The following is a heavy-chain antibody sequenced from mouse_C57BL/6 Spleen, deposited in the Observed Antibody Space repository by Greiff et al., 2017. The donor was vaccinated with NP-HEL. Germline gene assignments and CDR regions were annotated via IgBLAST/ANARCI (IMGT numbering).Heavy chain of an antibody. J-gene: IGHJ4*01. CDR3: ARNYGSSMDY. Sequence: QVTLKESGPELVKPGASVKISCKASGYAFSSSWMNWVKQRPGKGLEWIGRIYPGDGDTNYNGKFKGKATLTADKSSSTAYMQLSSLTSEDSAVYFCARNYGSSMDYWGQGTSVTVSS. CDR2: IYPGDGDT. V-gene: IGHV1-82*01. D-gene: IGHD1-1*01. CDR1: GYAFSSSW.